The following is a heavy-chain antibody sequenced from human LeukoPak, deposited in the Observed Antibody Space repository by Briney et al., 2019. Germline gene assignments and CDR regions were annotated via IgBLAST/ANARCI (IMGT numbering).Heavy chain of an antibody. CDR1: GFTFSDYY. Sequence: PGGSLRLSXAASGFTFSDYYMSWIRQAPGKGLEWVSYISSSGSTIYYADSVKGRFTISRDNAKNSLYLQMNSLRAEDTAVYYCARDLSYYGSGSYPDYWGQGTLVTVSS. D-gene: IGHD3-10*01. V-gene: IGHV3-11*04. CDR2: ISSSGSTI. J-gene: IGHJ4*02. CDR3: ARDLSYYGSGSYPDY.